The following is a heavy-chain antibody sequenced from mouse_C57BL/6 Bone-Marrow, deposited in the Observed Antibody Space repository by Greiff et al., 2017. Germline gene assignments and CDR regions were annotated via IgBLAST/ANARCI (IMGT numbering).Heavy chain of an antibody. CDR3: ARIRADGYFVVWYFDV. D-gene: IGHD2-3*01. J-gene: IGHJ1*03. V-gene: IGHV8-8*01. CDR1: GFSLSTFGLG. CDR2: IWWDDDN. Sequence: QVTLKVSGPGILQPSQTLSLTCSFSGFSLSTFGLGVGWIRQPSGKGLEWLAHIWWDDDNYYNPALKSRLTISNDTSKNQVFLKIAHVDTADTATYYCARIRADGYFVVWYFDVWGTGTTVTVSS.